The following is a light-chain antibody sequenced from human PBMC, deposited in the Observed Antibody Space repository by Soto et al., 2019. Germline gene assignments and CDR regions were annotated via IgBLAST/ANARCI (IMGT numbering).Light chain of an antibody. Sequence: QSALTQPASVSGSPGQSITISCTGTSSDIGSYNLVSWYQQHPGKAPNIMIYEATKRPSGVSNRFSGSKSGNTASLTISGLQAEDEADYYCCLYASSSTLIFGGGTKLTVL. V-gene: IGLV2-23*02. CDR1: SSDIGSYNL. CDR2: EAT. J-gene: IGLJ2*01. CDR3: CLYASSSTLI.